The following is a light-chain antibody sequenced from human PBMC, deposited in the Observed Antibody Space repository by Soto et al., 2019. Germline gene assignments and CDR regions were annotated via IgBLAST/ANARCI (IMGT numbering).Light chain of an antibody. CDR1: QRISNW. Sequence: DIQMTQSPSTLSASVGDTVTITCRASQRISNWLAWYQQKPGKAPKLLIYKASTLQSGVPSRFSGSGSGTEFTLTISSLQPDDFATYYCQQYKDYPWTFGQGTKVEIK. J-gene: IGKJ1*01. CDR3: QQYKDYPWT. V-gene: IGKV1-5*03. CDR2: KAS.